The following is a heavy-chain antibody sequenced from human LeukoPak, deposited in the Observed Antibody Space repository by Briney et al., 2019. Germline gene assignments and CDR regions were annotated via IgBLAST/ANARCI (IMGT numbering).Heavy chain of an antibody. Sequence: GGSLRLSCAASGFTFSSYWMHWVRQAPGRGLVWVSRINSDGSSTSYADSVKGRFTISRDNAKNTLYLQMNSLRAEDMALYYCAKDIGDDYYDSSGYGFDYWGQGTLVTVSS. V-gene: IGHV3-74*01. D-gene: IGHD3-22*01. CDR1: GFTFSSYW. CDR2: INSDGSST. J-gene: IGHJ4*02. CDR3: AKDIGDDYYDSSGYGFDY.